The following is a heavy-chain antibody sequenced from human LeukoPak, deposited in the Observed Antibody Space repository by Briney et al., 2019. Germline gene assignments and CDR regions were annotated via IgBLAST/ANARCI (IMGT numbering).Heavy chain of an antibody. D-gene: IGHD3-10*01. J-gene: IGHJ3*02. CDR3: AKDNHYYGSGREAFDI. V-gene: IGHV3-30*02. CDR1: GFTFSSYG. CDR2: IRYDGSNK. Sequence: PGGSLRLSCAASGFTFSSYGMHWVRQAPGKGLEWVAFIRYDGSNKYYADSVKGRFTISRDNSKNTLYLQMNSLRAEDTAVYYCAKDNHYYGSGREAFDIWGQGTMVTVSS.